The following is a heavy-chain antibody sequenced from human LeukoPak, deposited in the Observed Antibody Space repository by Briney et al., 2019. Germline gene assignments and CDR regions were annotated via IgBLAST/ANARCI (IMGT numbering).Heavy chain of an antibody. CDR3: AGTTLEGFDY. CDR2: INHNGNI. D-gene: IGHD1-1*01. Sequence: SQTLSLTCAVSGCSIRSGYYRGWSRQPPAKGLEWIASINHNGNIYHNPSLKSRVTMSVDTSRDQFSLRLSSVTAADTAIYYCAGTTLEGFDYWGQGTLVTVSS. J-gene: IGHJ4*02. V-gene: IGHV4-38-2*01. CDR1: GCSIRSGYY.